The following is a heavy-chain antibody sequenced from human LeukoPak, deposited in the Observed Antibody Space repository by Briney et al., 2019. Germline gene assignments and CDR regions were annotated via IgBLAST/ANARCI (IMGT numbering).Heavy chain of an antibody. Sequence: PGGSLRLSCAASGFTFSNYGMHWVRQAPGKGLEWVAVIWYDGSNKYYADSVKGRFTISRDTSKNTLYLQMNSLRAEDTAVYYCATCIAVAGTLDYWGQGTLVTVSS. CDR2: IWYDGSNK. J-gene: IGHJ4*02. CDR3: ATCIAVAGTLDY. V-gene: IGHV3-33*01. CDR1: GFTFSNYG. D-gene: IGHD6-19*01.